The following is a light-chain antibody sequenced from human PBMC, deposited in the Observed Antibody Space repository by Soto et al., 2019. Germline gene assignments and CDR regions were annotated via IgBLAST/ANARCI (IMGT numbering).Light chain of an antibody. J-gene: IGKJ1*01. Sequence: EILLTQSPGPLSLSPGQRATLSCRASQSVSGNYLAWYHQKPGQAARLLIYDASRRAPDLPDRHSGSGSETDFSLTISRLETQDCEVYYCQHYVNSPQPFRLGPKVEIK. CDR2: DAS. V-gene: IGKV3-20*01. CDR1: QSVSGNY. CDR3: QHYVNSPQP.